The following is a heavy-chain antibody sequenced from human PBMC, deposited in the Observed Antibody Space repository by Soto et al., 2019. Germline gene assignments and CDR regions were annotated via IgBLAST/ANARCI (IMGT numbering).Heavy chain of an antibody. CDR2: IYYSGST. J-gene: IGHJ3*02. CDR1: GGSISSSNYY. D-gene: IGHD3-16*01. CDR3: ASPTLGAFDI. Sequence: GPGPRGASETLSLTCSVSGGSISSSNYYWGWIRQPPGKGLEWIGSIYYSGSTSYNSSLKSRVTISVDTSKNQFSLRLSSVTAADTAVYYCASPTLGAFDIWGQGTMVTVSS. V-gene: IGHV4-39*01.